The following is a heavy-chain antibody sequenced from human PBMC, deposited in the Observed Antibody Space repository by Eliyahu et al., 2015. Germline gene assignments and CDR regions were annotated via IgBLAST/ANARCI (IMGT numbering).Heavy chain of an antibody. CDR3: ARIDSSTDV. J-gene: IGHJ4*02. D-gene: IGHD2-21*01. V-gene: IGHV3-74*01. CDR2: IDGDGSNT. Sequence: EVQLVESGGGLVQPGGSLRLSCAASGFTFSRSWMHWVRQAPGTGLVWLSRIDGDGSNTNYADSVKGRFTISRDNAKNTAYLQMNSLRAEDTAVYFCARIDSSTDVWGQGTVVTVSS. CDR1: GFTFSRSW.